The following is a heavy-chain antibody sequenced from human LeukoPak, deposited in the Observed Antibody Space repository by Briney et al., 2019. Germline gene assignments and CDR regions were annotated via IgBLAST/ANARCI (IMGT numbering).Heavy chain of an antibody. V-gene: IGHV4-4*07. J-gene: IGHJ6*03. CDR1: GGSISSYY. Sequence: PSETLSLTCTVSGGSISSYYWSWIRQPAGKGLEWIGRIYTSGSTNYNPSLKSRVTMSADTSKNQFSLKLSSVTAADTAVYYCARDGGRGITIFGVDYYYYYMDVWGKGTTVTVSS. CDR3: ARDGGRGITIFGVDYYYYYMDV. D-gene: IGHD3-3*01. CDR2: IYTSGST.